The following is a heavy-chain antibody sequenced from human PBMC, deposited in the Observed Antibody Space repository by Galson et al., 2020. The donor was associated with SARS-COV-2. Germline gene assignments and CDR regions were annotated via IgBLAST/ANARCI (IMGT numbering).Heavy chain of an antibody. V-gene: IGHV4-61*02. Sequence: SETLSLTCSVSGGSISSGSHYWSWIRQPAGKGLEWIGRIYTSGSTKYNPSLKSRVTISVDTSKNQISLKLSAVTAADTAVYFCARDAPAYDILIASYYYMDVWGKGTTVTISS. J-gene: IGHJ6*03. D-gene: IGHD3-9*01. CDR3: ARDAPAYDILIASYYYMDV. CDR2: IYTSGST. CDR1: GGSISSGSHY.